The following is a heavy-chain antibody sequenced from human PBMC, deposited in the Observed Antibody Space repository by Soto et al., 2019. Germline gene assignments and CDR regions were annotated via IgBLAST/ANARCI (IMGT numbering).Heavy chain of an antibody. J-gene: IGHJ4*02. CDR1: GFTFSNYN. CDR3: ARDAFDYDATGYHSDY. V-gene: IGHV3-48*02. D-gene: IGHD3-22*01. CDR2: ISSSGSTT. Sequence: EVQLVESGGGPVQPGGSLRLSCGASGFTFSNYNMNWVRQAPGKGLEWVSYISSSGSTTYYADSVKGRFTISRDNAKDSLFLQMNSLRDEDTAVYYCARDAFDYDATGYHSDYWGQGTLVTVSS.